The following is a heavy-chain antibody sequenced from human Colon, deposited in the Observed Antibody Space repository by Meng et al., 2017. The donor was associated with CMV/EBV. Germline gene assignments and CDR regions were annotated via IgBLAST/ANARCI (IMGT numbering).Heavy chain of an antibody. V-gene: IGHV1-69*05. Sequence: SSHAISWVRQAPRQGLEWMGAIIPFFGTTKYAERFQGRLTITRDDSTTTAYMELSGLRSEDTAIYYCARDLTIFEVVITAHGMDVWGQGTTVTVSS. CDR2: IIPFFGTT. CDR3: ARDLTIFEVVITAHGMDV. CDR1: SSHA. D-gene: IGHD3-3*01. J-gene: IGHJ6*02.